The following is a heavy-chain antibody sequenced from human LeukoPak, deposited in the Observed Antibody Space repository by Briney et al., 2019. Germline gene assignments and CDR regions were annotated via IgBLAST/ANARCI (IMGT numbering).Heavy chain of an antibody. D-gene: IGHD6-13*01. CDR1: GYTFTSYG. J-gene: IGHJ6*03. Sequence: ASVKVSCKASGYTFTSYGISWVRQAPGQGLEWMGWISAYNGNTNYAQQLQGRITMTTDTSTSTAYMELRSLRSDDTAVYYCAKSSSWYTRSPYYYYYYMDVWGKGTTVTVSS. CDR3: AKSSSWYTRSPYYYYYYMDV. CDR2: ISAYNGNT. V-gene: IGHV1-18*01.